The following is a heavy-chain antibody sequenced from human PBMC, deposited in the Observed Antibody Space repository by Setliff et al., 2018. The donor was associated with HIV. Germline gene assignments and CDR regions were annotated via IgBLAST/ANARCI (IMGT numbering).Heavy chain of an antibody. CDR2: ISPDNANT. Sequence: GASVKVSCKSSGYTFTDYFMHWVRQAPGQGLEWMGWISPDNANTRISQRFRGSVTMTRDRSINTAYMELSGLRSDDTAVYYCARDRLPYNSRSDFDYWGQGTMVTVSS. CDR3: ARDRLPYNSRSDFDY. D-gene: IGHD1-1*01. V-gene: IGHV1-2*02. CDR1: GYTFTDYF. J-gene: IGHJ4*02.